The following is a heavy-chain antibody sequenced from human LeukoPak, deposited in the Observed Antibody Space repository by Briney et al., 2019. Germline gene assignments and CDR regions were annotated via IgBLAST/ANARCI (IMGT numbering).Heavy chain of an antibody. V-gene: IGHV4-34*01. D-gene: IGHD4-17*01. J-gene: IGHJ4*02. Sequence: SETLSLTCAAYGGSFSGYYWSWIRQPPGKGLEWIGEINHSGSTNYNPSLKSRVTISVDTSKNQFSLKLSSVTAADTAVYYCARRTYGDYGFDYWGQGILVTVSS. CDR3: ARRTYGDYGFDY. CDR2: INHSGST. CDR1: GGSFSGYY.